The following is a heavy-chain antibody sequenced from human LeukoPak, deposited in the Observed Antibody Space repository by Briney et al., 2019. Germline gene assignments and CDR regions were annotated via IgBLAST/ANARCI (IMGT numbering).Heavy chain of an antibody. J-gene: IGHJ4*02. CDR3: ARDLSEWIYYYDSSGYYFGY. D-gene: IGHD3-22*01. V-gene: IGHV1-69*04. CDR1: GGTFSSYA. CDR2: IIPILGIA. Sequence: SVKVSCKASGGTFSSYAISWVRQAPGQGLEWMGRIIPILGIANYAQKFQSRVTITADKSTSTAYMELSSLRSEDTAVYYCARDLSEWIYYYDSSGYYFGYWGQGTLVTVSS.